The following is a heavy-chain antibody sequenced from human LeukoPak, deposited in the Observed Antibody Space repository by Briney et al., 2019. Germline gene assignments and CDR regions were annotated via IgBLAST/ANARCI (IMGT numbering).Heavy chain of an antibody. D-gene: IGHD3-16*02. Sequence: PGGSLRLSCAASGSTFSSYAMSWVRQAPGKGLEWVSAISGSGGSTYYADSVKGRFTISRDNSKNTLYLQMNSLRAEDTAVYYCAKDGATYYDYVWGSYRPGDAFDIWGQGTMVTVSS. CDR3: AKDGATYYDYVWGSYRPGDAFDI. CDR1: GSTFSSYA. V-gene: IGHV3-23*01. CDR2: ISGSGGST. J-gene: IGHJ3*02.